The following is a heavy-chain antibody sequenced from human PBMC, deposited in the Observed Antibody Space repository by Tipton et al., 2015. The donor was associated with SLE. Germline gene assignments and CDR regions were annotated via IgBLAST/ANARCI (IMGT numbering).Heavy chain of an antibody. Sequence: SLRLSCATSGFTFSSYGMHWVRQAPGKGLEWVAVIWYDGSNQYYADSVKGRFTISRDNSKNTLYLQMNSLRAEDTGVYYCAKDSYFGSGSYFPYGMDVWGHGTTVTVSS. CDR1: GFTFSSYG. D-gene: IGHD3-10*01. CDR2: IWYDGSNQ. CDR3: AKDSYFGSGSYFPYGMDV. V-gene: IGHV3-30*18. J-gene: IGHJ6*02.